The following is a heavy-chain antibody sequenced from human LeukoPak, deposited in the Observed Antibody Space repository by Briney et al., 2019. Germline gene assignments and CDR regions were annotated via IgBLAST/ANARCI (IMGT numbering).Heavy chain of an antibody. CDR3: SRDVDAFDI. J-gene: IGHJ3*02. CDR2: INQDGSEK. CDR1: GFTFSSYW. Sequence: GGSLRLSCAASGFTFSSYWMSWVRHARGKGLEWVANINQDGSEKHYVDSVKGRFTISRDNAKNSLYLQMNSLRAEDTAVYYCSRDVDAFDIWGQGTMVTVSS. V-gene: IGHV3-7*03.